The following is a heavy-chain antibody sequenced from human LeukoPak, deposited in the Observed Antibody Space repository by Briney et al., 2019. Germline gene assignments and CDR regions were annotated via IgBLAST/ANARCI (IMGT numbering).Heavy chain of an antibody. V-gene: IGHV1-46*01. D-gene: IGHD3-10*01. CDR1: GYTFTMYY. Sequence: ASVKVSCKASGYTFTMYYILWVRQAPGQGLEWMGMINPSDGATTYAQRFQGRVTMTRDMSTTTVYMDLRSLRFEDTAVYFCARGEGGGLSGDLGGLFASYYTYYYMDVWGRGTTVTVSS. J-gene: IGHJ6*03. CDR2: INPSDGAT. CDR3: ARGEGGGLSGDLGGLFASYYTYYYMDV.